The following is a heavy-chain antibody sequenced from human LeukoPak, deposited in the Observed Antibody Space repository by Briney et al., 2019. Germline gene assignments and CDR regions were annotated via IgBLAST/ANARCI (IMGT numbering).Heavy chain of an antibody. CDR3: ARDRGANTYYDFWSGPTDAFDI. J-gene: IGHJ3*02. Sequence: GGSLRLSCAASGSTFGNYYMSWVRQAPGKGLEWVANIKHDGNWKFYADSVKGRFTVSRDNAENSLYLQMNSLRAEDTTVYYCARDRGANTYYDFWSGPTDAFDIWGQGTMVTVSS. D-gene: IGHD3-3*01. CDR2: IKHDGNWK. CDR1: GSTFGNYY. V-gene: IGHV3-7*01.